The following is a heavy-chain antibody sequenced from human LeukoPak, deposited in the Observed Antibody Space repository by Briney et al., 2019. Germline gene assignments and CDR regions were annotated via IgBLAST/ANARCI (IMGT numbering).Heavy chain of an antibody. V-gene: IGHV4-34*01. CDR3: ARGAKYYYDSSGYFDY. J-gene: IGHJ4*02. D-gene: IGHD3-22*01. CDR1: GGSFSGYY. Sequence: PSETLSLTCAVYGGSFSGYYWSWIRQPPGKGLEWIGEINHSGSTNYNPSLKSRVTISVDTSKNQFSLKLSSVTAADTAVYYCARGAKYYYDSSGYFDYWGQGTLVTVSS. CDR2: INHSGST.